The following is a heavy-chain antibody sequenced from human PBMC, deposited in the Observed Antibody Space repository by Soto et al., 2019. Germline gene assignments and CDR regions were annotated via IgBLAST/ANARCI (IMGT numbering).Heavy chain of an antibody. J-gene: IGHJ5*02. D-gene: IGHD3-22*01. V-gene: IGHV3-23*01. CDR2: ISGSGGST. CDR1: GFTFSSYA. Sequence: EVQLLESGGGLVQPGGSLRLSCAASGFTFSSYAMSWVRQAPGKGLEWVSAISGSGGSTYYADSVKGRFTISRDNSKNTLYLQMNSLRAEDTAVYYCAKDHFHMIEGGPPYDWFDPWGQGTLVTVSS. CDR3: AKDHFHMIEGGPPYDWFDP.